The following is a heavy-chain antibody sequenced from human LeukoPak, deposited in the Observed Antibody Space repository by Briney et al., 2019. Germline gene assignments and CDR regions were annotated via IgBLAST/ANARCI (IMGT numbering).Heavy chain of an antibody. J-gene: IGHJ4*02. D-gene: IGHD2-2*01. CDR3: AKVARWGYCSSTSCYLPYFDY. V-gene: IGHV3-23*01. Sequence: GGSLRLSCVASGFTFGIYAMSWVRQAPGKGPEWVSGISGPGGSTYYADSVKGRFTISRDNSKNTLYLQMNSLRAEDTAVYYCAKVARWGYCSSTSCYLPYFDYWGQGTLVTVSS. CDR2: ISGPGGST. CDR1: GFTFGIYA.